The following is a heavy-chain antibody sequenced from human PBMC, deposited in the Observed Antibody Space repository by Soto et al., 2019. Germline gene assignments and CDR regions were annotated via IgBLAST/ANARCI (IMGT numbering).Heavy chain of an antibody. CDR2: ISGSGGST. D-gene: IGHD3-3*01. Sequence: TGGSLRLSCAASGFTFSSYAMSWVRQAPGKGLEWVSAISGSGGSTYYADSVKGRFTISRDNSKNTLYLQMNSLRAEDTAVYYCAKDRSIFGVVLRYYFDYWGQGTLVTVSS. CDR1: GFTFSSYA. CDR3: AKDRSIFGVVLRYYFDY. J-gene: IGHJ4*02. V-gene: IGHV3-23*01.